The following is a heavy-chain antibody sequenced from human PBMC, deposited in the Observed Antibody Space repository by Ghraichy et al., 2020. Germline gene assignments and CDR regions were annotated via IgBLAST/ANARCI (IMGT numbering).Heavy chain of an antibody. J-gene: IGHJ6*02. CDR1: GFTFSSYW. Sequence: GGSLRLSCAASGFTFSSYWMSWVRQAPGKGLEWVANIKQDGRGKYYVDSVKGRFTISRDNAKNSLYLQMNSLRAEDTAVYSCARDYDFSDLYYYYGMDVWGQGTTVTGSS. CDR2: IKQDGRGK. D-gene: IGHD3-3*01. V-gene: IGHV3-7*04. CDR3: ARDYDFSDLYYYYGMDV.